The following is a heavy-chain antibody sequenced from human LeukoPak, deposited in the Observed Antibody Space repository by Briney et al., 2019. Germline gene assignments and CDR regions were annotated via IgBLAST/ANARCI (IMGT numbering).Heavy chain of an antibody. D-gene: IGHD6-19*01. J-gene: IGHJ3*02. V-gene: IGHV1-69*04. CDR1: GGTFSSYA. CDR2: IIPILGIA. Sequence: ASVKVSCKASGGTFSSYAISWVRQAPGQGLEWMGRIIPILGIANYAQKFQGRVTITADKSTSTAYMELSSLRSEDTAVSYCARAGAVAGTYDAFDIWGQGTMVTVSS. CDR3: ARAGAVAGTYDAFDI.